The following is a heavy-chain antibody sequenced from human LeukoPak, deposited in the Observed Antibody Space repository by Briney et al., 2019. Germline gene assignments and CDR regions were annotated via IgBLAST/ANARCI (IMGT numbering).Heavy chain of an antibody. CDR2: ISGSGGGT. CDR1: GFTFSIYA. V-gene: IGHV3-23*01. Sequence: GGSLRLSCAASGFTFSIYAMSWVRQAPGKGLEWVSAISGSGGGTYAADSVTGRFTISRDNAKKSVYLQMDSLRAEDTAVYYCAKSLWPEDLWGQGTLVTVSS. J-gene: IGHJ5*02. D-gene: IGHD2/OR15-2a*01. CDR3: AKSLWPEDL.